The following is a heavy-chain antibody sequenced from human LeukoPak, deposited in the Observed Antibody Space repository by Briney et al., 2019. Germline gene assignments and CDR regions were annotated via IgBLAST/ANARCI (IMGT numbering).Heavy chain of an antibody. Sequence: SVKVSCKASGGTFSSYAISWVRQAPGQGLEWMGRIIPILGIANYAQKFQGRVTITADKSTSTAYMELSSLRSEDTAVYYCACGLRYFDLNPSDYWGQGTLVTVSS. J-gene: IGHJ4*02. CDR2: IIPILGIA. V-gene: IGHV1-69*04. D-gene: IGHD3-9*01. CDR1: GGTFSSYA. CDR3: ACGLRYFDLNPSDY.